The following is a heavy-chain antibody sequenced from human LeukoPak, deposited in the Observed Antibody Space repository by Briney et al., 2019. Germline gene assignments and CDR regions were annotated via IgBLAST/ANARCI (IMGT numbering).Heavy chain of an antibody. CDR1: GFTFDDYA. V-gene: IGHV3-9*01. Sequence: GGSLRLSCAASGFTFDDYAMHWVRQAPGKGLEWVSGISWNSGSIGYADSVKGRFTISRDNAKNSLYLQMNSLRAEDTALYYCAKDRTHDSSGYFDYWGQGTLVTVSS. CDR3: AKDRTHDSSGYFDY. J-gene: IGHJ4*02. CDR2: ISWNSGSI. D-gene: IGHD3-22*01.